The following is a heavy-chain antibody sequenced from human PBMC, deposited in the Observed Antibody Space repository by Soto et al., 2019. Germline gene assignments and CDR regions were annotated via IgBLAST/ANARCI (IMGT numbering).Heavy chain of an antibody. J-gene: IGHJ5*02. Sequence: KTSKTLSVTYCVACGSTRSGQPSWIWIPPPRGKGREYIGSIQHSGSTYYNPSLKSRMAISVDRSKNQFSLKLSSVTAADTAVYYCARSITVFGVAPNWFDPWGQGTLVTVSS. CDR3: ARSITVFGVAPNWFDP. D-gene: IGHD3-3*01. CDR2: IQHSGST. V-gene: IGHV4-30-2*01. CDR1: CGSTRSGQPS.